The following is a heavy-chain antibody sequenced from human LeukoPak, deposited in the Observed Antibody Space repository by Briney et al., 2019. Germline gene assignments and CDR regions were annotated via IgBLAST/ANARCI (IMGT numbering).Heavy chain of an antibody. CDR2: IYYSGST. D-gene: IGHD6-13*01. V-gene: IGHV4-39*07. CDR1: GGSISSSSYY. J-gene: IGHJ5*02. CDR3: ARGGGYSSSWYFSWFDP. Sequence: SETLSLTCTVSGGSISSSSYYWGWIRQPPGKGLEWIGSIYYSGSTYYNPSLKSRVTISVDTSKNQFSLKLSSVTAADTAVYYCARGGGYSSSWYFSWFDPWGQGTLVTVSS.